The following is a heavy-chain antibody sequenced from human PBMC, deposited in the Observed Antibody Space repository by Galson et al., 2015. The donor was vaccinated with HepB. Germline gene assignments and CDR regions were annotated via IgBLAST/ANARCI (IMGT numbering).Heavy chain of an antibody. J-gene: IGHJ4*02. V-gene: IGHV3-48*01. CDR2: ISSSSSTI. CDR3: ARDFGESLYYDSSGYSYYFDY. D-gene: IGHD3-22*01. Sequence: SLRLSCAASGFTFSSYSMNWVRQAPGKGLEWVSYISSSSSTIYYADSVKGRFTISRDNAKNSLYLQMNSLRAEDTAVYYCARDFGESLYYDSSGYSYYFDYWGQGTLVTVSS. CDR1: GFTFSSYS.